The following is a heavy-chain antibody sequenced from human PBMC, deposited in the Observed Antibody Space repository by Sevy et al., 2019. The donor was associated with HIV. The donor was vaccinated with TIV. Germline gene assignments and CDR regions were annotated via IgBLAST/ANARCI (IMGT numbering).Heavy chain of an antibody. V-gene: IGHV3-23*01. CDR1: GFTFSSYA. D-gene: IGHD3-10*01. J-gene: IGHJ6*03. Sequence: GGSLRLSCAASGFTFSSYAMSWVRQAPGKGLEWVSAISGSGGSTYYADSVKGRFTISRDNSKNTLYLQMNSLRAEDTAVYYWAKVNGYYGSGSDYNYRYYYYMDVWGKGTTVTVSS. CDR2: ISGSGGST. CDR3: AKVNGYYGSGSDYNYRYYYYMDV.